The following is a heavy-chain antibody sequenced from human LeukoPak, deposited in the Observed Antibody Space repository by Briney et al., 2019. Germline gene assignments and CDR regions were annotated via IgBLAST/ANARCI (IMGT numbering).Heavy chain of an antibody. D-gene: IGHD1-26*01. CDR1: GFTFSKYC. CDR3: ARDVGPSDY. CDR2: IKEDGSEK. V-gene: IGHV3-7*01. Sequence: GGSLRLSCAASGFTFSKYCMRWVRQAPGKGLEWVATIKEDGSEKSYVDSVKGRFTISRDNAKNSLYLQMNSLRVDDTAVYYCARDVGPSDYWGQGTLVTVSS. J-gene: IGHJ4*02.